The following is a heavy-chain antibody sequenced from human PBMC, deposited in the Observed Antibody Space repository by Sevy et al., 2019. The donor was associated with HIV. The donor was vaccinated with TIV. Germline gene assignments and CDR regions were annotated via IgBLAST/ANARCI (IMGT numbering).Heavy chain of an antibody. CDR3: VREGVGGYSYNLEC. V-gene: IGHV4-34*01. D-gene: IGHD5-18*01. CDR2: INHSGST. CDR1: GGSFSGYY. Sequence: SETLSLTCAVYGGSFSGYYWSWIRQPPGKGLEWIGEINHSGSTNYNPSLKSRVTISVDTSKNQFSLKLSSVTAEDTAVYYCVREGVGGYSYNLECWGQGTLVTISS. J-gene: IGHJ4*02.